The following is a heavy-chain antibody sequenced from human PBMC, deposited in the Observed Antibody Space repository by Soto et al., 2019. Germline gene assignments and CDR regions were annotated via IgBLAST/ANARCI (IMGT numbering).Heavy chain of an antibody. D-gene: IGHD3-9*01. V-gene: IGHV3-21*01. Sequence: GGSLRLSCSASVFTFSSYSMNWVRQAPGKGLEWVSSISSSSSYIYYADSVKGRFTISRDNAKNSLYLQMNSLRAEATAVYYSERHPLGAGHLDWLLYPILHYYRWDVWCQGTKVPV. CDR2: ISSSSSYI. CDR3: ERHPLGAGHLDWLLYPILHYYRWDV. CDR1: VFTFSSYS. J-gene: IGHJ6*02.